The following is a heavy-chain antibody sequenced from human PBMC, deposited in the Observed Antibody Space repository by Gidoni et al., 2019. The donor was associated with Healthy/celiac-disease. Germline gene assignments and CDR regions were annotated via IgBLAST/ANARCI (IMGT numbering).Heavy chain of an antibody. D-gene: IGHD3-10*01. CDR3: AREGVRGVIGWFDP. V-gene: IGHV3-7*05. CDR2: IKQDGSEK. CDR1: GFTFSSYW. Sequence: EVQLVESGGGLVQPGGSLRLSCAASGFTFSSYWMSWVRQAPGKGLEWVANIKQDGSEKYYVDSVKGRFTISRDNAKNSLYLQMNSLRAEDTAVYYCAREGVRGVIGWFDPWGQGTLVTVSS. J-gene: IGHJ5*02.